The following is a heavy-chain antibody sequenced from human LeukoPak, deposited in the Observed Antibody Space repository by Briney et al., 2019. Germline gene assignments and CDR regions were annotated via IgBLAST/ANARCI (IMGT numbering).Heavy chain of an antibody. CDR1: GYTFTSYY. CDR2: INPSGGST. Sequence: ASVKVSCKASGYTFTSYYMHWVRQATGQGLEWMGIINPSGGSTSYAQKFQGRVTMTRDTSTSTVYMELSSLRSEDTAVYYCAREHCSGGSCYPYYYYYYGMDVWGQGTTVTVSS. D-gene: IGHD2-15*01. J-gene: IGHJ6*02. V-gene: IGHV1-46*01. CDR3: AREHCSGGSCYPYYYYYYGMDV.